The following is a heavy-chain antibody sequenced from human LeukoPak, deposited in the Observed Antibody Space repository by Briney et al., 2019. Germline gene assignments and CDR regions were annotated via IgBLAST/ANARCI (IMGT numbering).Heavy chain of an antibody. CDR3: AKGGRYDSSGYPDS. Sequence: GGSLRLSCAASGFTFSSYAMNWVRQAPGKGLEWVSVISGSGATTYYADSVKGRFTISRDNSKKTLFLQTNSLRGEDTAVYYCAKGGRYDSSGYPDSWGQGTLVTVSS. V-gene: IGHV3-23*01. CDR2: ISGSGATT. J-gene: IGHJ4*02. D-gene: IGHD3-22*01. CDR1: GFTFSSYA.